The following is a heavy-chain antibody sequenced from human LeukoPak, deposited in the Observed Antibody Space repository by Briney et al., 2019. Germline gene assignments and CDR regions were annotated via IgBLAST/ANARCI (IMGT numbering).Heavy chain of an antibody. D-gene: IGHD3-10*01. V-gene: IGHV3-21*01. Sequence: GGSLRLSCAASGFTFSSYSMNWVRQAPGKGLEWVSSISSSSSYIYYADSVKGRFTISRDNAKNSLYLQMNSLRAEDTAVYYCARGKKTFNGSGMRPPPHLRYYYYMDVWGKGTTVTISS. J-gene: IGHJ6*03. CDR2: ISSSSSYI. CDR3: ARGKKTFNGSGMRPPPHLRYYYYMDV. CDR1: GFTFSSYS.